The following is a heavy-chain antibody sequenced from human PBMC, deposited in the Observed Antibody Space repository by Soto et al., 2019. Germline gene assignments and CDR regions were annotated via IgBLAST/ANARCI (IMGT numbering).Heavy chain of an antibody. CDR1: GFMFSSAW. CDR3: VEGWNDF. Sequence: VQVVESGGDLVKPGGSLRLSCVTSGFMFSSAWMNWVRQAPGKGLERVGRIKSKRDGGARDYAAPVKGRFSISRDDSKNTVVFQMNSVRAEDTAVYYCVEGWNDFWGEGTVVTVSS. D-gene: IGHD1-1*01. V-gene: IGHV3-15*01. CDR2: IKSKRDGGAR. J-gene: IGHJ4*02.